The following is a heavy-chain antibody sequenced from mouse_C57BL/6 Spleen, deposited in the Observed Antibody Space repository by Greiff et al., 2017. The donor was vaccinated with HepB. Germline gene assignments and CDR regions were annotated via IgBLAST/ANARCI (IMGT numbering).Heavy chain of an antibody. J-gene: IGHJ2*01. CDR3: ARKDPVGTIDY. CDR1: GYTFTSYW. D-gene: IGHD3-3*01. CDR2: IDPSDSYT. Sequence: QVQLQQSGAELVMPGASVKLSCKASGYTFTSYWMHWVKQRPGQGLEWIGEIDPSDSYTNYNQKFKGKSTLTVDKSSSTAYMQLSSLTSEDSAVYYCARKDPVGTIDYWGQGTTLTVSS. V-gene: IGHV1-69*01.